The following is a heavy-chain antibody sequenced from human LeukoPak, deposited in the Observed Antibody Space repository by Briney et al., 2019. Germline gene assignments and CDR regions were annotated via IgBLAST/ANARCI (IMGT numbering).Heavy chain of an antibody. V-gene: IGHV4-39*07. J-gene: IGHJ4*02. CDR2: ISYSGST. CDR1: GGSISSSSYY. CDR3: ARYYDIVTGYLN. Sequence: PSETLSLTCTVSGGSISSSSYYWGWIRQPPGKGLEWIGSISYSGSTYYNPSLKSRVTISVDTSKNQFSLRLTSVTAADTAVYYCARYYDIVTGYLNWGQGTLVTVSS. D-gene: IGHD3-9*01.